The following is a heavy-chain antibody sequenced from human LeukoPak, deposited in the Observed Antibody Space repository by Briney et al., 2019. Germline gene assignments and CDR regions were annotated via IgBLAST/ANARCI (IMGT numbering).Heavy chain of an antibody. D-gene: IGHD4-17*01. V-gene: IGHV3-23*01. CDR2: ISGSGRTT. J-gene: IGHJ3*02. Sequence: GGSLRLSCEASGFTFSSYAMTWVRQAPGKGLEWVSTISGSGRTTYYADSVKGRFTVSRDSSKNTLYLQMNSLRAEDTALYYCAKDSSSGDYTRAFDIWGQGTLVTVSS. CDR1: GFTFSSYA. CDR3: AKDSSSGDYTRAFDI.